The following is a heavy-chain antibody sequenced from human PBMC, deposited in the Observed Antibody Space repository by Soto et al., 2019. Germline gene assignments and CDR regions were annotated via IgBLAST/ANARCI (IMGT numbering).Heavy chain of an antibody. D-gene: IGHD3-3*01. CDR1: EVTFASYD. CDR2: IKSKTDGGTT. Sequence: GGSLRLSCVASEVTFASYDMDWVRQAPGKGLEWVGRIKSKTDGGTTDYAAPVKGRFTISRDDSKNTLYLQMNSLKTEDTAVYYCTTRLFGVVIPPYYYYYGMDVWGQGTTVTVSS. V-gene: IGHV3-15*01. CDR3: TTRLFGVVIPPYYYYYGMDV. J-gene: IGHJ6*02.